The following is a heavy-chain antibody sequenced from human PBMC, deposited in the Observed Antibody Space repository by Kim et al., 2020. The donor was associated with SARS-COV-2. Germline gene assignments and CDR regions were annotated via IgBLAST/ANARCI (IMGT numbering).Heavy chain of an antibody. D-gene: IGHD6-19*01. J-gene: IGHJ4*02. CDR2: ISGSGGST. CDR1: GFTFSSYA. V-gene: IGHV3-23*01. CDR3: AKDPRWYSSGGYFDY. Sequence: GGSLRLSCAASGFTFSSYAMSWVRQAPGKGLEWVSAISGSGGSTYYADSVKGRFTISRDNSKNTLYLQMNSLRAEDTAEYYCAKDPRWYSSGGYFDYWGQGTLVTVSS.